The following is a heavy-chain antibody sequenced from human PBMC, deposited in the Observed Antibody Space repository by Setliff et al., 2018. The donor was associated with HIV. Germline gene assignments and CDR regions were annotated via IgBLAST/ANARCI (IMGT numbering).Heavy chain of an antibody. CDR3: LYSRYFDIGAY. CDR2: VYWDDEK. CDR1: EFSLSTSGVG. V-gene: IGHV2-5*02. D-gene: IGHD3-9*01. J-gene: IGHJ1*01. Sequence: SGPTLVNPTETLTLTCSFSEFSLSTSGVGVGWIRQPPGKALEWLAVVYWDDEKLYNPSLKNRLNVTKAVLTLTDMDPADTATYFCLYSRYFDIGAYWGTGILVTVSS.